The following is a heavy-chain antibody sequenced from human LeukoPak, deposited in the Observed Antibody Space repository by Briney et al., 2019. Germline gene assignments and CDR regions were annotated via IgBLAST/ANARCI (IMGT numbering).Heavy chain of an antibody. J-gene: IGHJ6*03. CDR1: GFTFSSNY. D-gene: IGHD1-1*01. V-gene: IGHV3-66*02. CDR3: ARAGTTYYYYYMDV. CDR2: IYRGGRT. Sequence: AGSLRLSCAASGFTFSSNYMSWVRQAPGKGLEWVSGIYRGGRTYYADSVKGRFTISTDNCKNTLYLQMNSLRAEDTAVYYCARAGTTYYYYYMDVWGEGTTVTVSS.